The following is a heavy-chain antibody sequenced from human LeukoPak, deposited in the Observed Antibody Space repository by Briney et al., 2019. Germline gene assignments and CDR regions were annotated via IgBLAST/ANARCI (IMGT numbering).Heavy chain of an antibody. J-gene: IGHJ4*02. D-gene: IGHD3-10*01. CDR3: ARDYYGEK. CDR1: GYSFTSSG. V-gene: IGHV1-18*01. Sequence: GASVKVSCKGVGYSFTSSGISWVRQAPGQGLEWMGWISAYNGNTNYAQKLQGRVTMTTDTSTSTAYMELRSLRSDDTAVYYCARDYYGEKWGQGTLVTVSS. CDR2: ISAYNGNT.